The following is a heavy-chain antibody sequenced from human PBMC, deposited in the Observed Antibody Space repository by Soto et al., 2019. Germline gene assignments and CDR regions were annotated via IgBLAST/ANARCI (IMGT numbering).Heavy chain of an antibody. V-gene: IGHV1-58*02. J-gene: IGHJ4*02. CDR2: IVVGSGNT. CDR1: GFTFTSSA. D-gene: IGHD2-15*01. CDR3: ATTRDCSGGSCPRPEY. Sequence: GASVKVSCKASGFTFTSSAMQWVRQARGQRLEWIGWIVVGSGNTNYAQKFQERVTITRDMSTSTAYMELSSLRSEDTAVYYCATTRDCSGGSCPRPEYWGQGTLVTVSS.